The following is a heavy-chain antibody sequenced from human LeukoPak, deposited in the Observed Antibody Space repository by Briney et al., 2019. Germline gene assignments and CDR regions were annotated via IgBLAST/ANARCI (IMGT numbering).Heavy chain of an antibody. D-gene: IGHD3-9*01. J-gene: IGHJ4*02. CDR1: GLTFSTYA. Sequence: GGSLRLSCAASGLTFSTYAMSWVRRSPGKGLDWVSVISGSGGTAYYADSVKGQFTISRDNSKNTLYLQVNSLRAEDTAVYYCAKVDRGILTGYLDYWGQGTLVTVSS. CDR3: AKVDRGILTGYLDY. CDR2: ISGSGGTA. V-gene: IGHV3-23*01.